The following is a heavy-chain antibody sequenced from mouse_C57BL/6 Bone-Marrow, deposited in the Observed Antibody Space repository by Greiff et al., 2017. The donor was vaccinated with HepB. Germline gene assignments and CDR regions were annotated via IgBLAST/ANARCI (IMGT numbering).Heavy chain of an antibody. CDR3: ARLSIYYYGSRYFDV. D-gene: IGHD1-1*01. CDR1: GFPFSDYG. V-gene: IGHV5-15*01. Sequence: VKLVESGGGLVQPGGSLKLSCAASGFPFSDYGMAWVRQAPRKGPEWVAFISNLAYSINYADTVTGRFTISRENAKNTLYLEMSSLRSEDTAMFYCARLSIYYYGSRYFDVWGTGTTVTVSS. J-gene: IGHJ1*03. CDR2: ISNLAYSI.